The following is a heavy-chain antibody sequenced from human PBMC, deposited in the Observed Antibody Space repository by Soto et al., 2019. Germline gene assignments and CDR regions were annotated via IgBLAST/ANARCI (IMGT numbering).Heavy chain of an antibody. CDR1: GGSIGSGGYY. V-gene: IGHV4-31*03. J-gene: IGHJ4*02. D-gene: IGHD3-22*01. CDR3: ARAGYYSDSTGYPLFDY. Sequence: QVQLQESGPGLVKPSQTLSLTCTVSGGSIGSGGYYWSWIRQHPGEGLEWIANIYNRGSTYYNPSLKSRVTISLDTSKKQFSLKLSSVTAADTAVYYCARAGYYSDSTGYPLFDYWGQGTLVTVSS. CDR2: IYNRGST.